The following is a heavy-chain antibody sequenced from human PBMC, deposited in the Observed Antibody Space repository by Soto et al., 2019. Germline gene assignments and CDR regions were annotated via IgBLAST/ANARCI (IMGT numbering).Heavy chain of an antibody. D-gene: IGHD3-22*01. V-gene: IGHV4-59*01. Sequence: PSGTISLTCTVSGGSISSYYWSLIRQPPGKGLEWIGYIYYSGSTNYNPSLKSRVTISVDTSKNQFSLKLSSVTAADTAVYYCARAADYYDSSGYSNWFDPWGQGTLVTVSS. J-gene: IGHJ5*02. CDR2: IYYSGST. CDR3: ARAADYYDSSGYSNWFDP. CDR1: GGSISSYY.